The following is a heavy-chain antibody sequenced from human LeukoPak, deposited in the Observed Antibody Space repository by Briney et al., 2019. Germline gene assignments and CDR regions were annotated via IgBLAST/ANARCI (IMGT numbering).Heavy chain of an antibody. D-gene: IGHD5-18*01. CDR3: ARDAVDTANAV. J-gene: IGHJ6*02. CDR2: INSDGSIT. Sequence: GGSLRLSCAASGFTFTTYWMHWVRQAPGKGLVWVSHINSDGSITSYADSVKGRFTISRDNAKSTLYLQMNSLRAEDTAVYYCARDAVDTANAVWGQGTTVTVSS. CDR1: GFTFTTYW. V-gene: IGHV3-74*01.